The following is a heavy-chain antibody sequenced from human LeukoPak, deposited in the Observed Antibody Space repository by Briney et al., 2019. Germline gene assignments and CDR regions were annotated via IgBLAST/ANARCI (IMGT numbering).Heavy chain of an antibody. V-gene: IGHV4-39*07. CDR3: ARDTKGILEWLSSSYYFDY. D-gene: IGHD3-3*01. CDR2: IYYSGST. J-gene: IGHJ4*02. Sequence: RSSETLSLTCTVSGDSISSSSSYWGWIRQPPGKGLEWIGSIYYSGSTYYNTSLKSRVTISVDTSKNQFSLKLSSVTAADTAVYYCARDTKGILEWLSSSYYFDYWGQGTLVTVSS. CDR1: GDSISSSSSY.